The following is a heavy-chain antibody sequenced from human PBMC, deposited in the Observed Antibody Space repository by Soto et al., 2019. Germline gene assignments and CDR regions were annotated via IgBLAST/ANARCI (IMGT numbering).Heavy chain of an antibody. CDR2: IYYSGST. Sequence: QVQLQESGPGLLKPSETLSLTCTVSGGSISNYYWNWIRQPPGKRPEWIGYIYYSGSTNYNPSLQSRVTISLDTSKSQFSLKVNSVTAADTAVYYCARGTYSKLCDYWGQGTLVTVSS. D-gene: IGHD4-4*01. CDR1: GGSISNYY. CDR3: ARGTYSKLCDY. J-gene: IGHJ4*02. V-gene: IGHV4-59*01.